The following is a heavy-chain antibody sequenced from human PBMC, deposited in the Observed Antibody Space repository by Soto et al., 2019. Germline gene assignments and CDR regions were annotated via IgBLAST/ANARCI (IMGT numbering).Heavy chain of an antibody. CDR1: GYTFTRSG. Sequence: QGQLVQSGAEVQKPGASVKVSCKASGYTFTRSGISWVRQAPGQGLEWMGWISTYNGDTNYAQTLQGRVTMTTDTSTSTVHMEVRSLRSDDTVVYYCAREGVAPYYYYGMDVWGQGTPVTVSS. CDR3: AREGVAPYYYYGMDV. V-gene: IGHV1-18*01. CDR2: ISTYNGDT. D-gene: IGHD5-12*01. J-gene: IGHJ6*02.